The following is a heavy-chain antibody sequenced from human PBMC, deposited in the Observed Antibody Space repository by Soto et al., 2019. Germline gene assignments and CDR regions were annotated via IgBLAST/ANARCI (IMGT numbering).Heavy chain of an antibody. J-gene: IGHJ6*02. CDR3: ARDGLSSTSFLDV. CDR2: IIPIFGTA. Sequence: ASVKVSCKASGGTFSSYAISWVLQAPGQGLEWMGGIIPIFGTANYAQKFQGRVTITADESTSTAYMELSSLRSEDTAVYYCARDGLSSTSFLDVWGQGTTVTVSS. D-gene: IGHD2-2*01. CDR1: GGTFSSYA. V-gene: IGHV1-69*13.